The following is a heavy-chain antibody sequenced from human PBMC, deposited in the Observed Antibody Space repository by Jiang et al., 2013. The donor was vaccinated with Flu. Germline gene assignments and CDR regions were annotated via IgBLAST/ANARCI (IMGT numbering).Heavy chain of an antibody. CDR2: INPNSGDT. D-gene: IGHD2-21*01. CDR1: GYTFTGYY. CDR3: TSIQVIVVASGDI. V-gene: IGHV1-2*06. J-gene: IGHJ3*02. Sequence: GAEVKKPGASVKVSCKTSGYTFTGYYLHWVRQAPGQGLEWMGRINPNSGDTNYAQRFQGRVTMTRDTSISTAYMELSRLRSDDTAVYYCTSIQVIVVASGDIWGQGTMVTVSS.